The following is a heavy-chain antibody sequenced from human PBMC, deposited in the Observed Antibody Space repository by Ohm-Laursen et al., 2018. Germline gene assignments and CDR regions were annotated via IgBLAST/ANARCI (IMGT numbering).Heavy chain of an antibody. CDR1: GFIFSRYS. D-gene: IGHD2-2*01. CDR2: ISGSSNTI. CDR3: ASLGYCSTTSCFESYFYYYYGMDV. Sequence: GSLRLSCAASGFIFSRYSMNWVRQAPGKGLEWVSYISGSSNTIYYADSVKGRFTISRDNAKNSLYLQMNSLRAEDTAVYYCASLGYCSTTSCFESYFYYYYGMDVWGQGTTVTVSS. V-gene: IGHV3-48*01. J-gene: IGHJ6*02.